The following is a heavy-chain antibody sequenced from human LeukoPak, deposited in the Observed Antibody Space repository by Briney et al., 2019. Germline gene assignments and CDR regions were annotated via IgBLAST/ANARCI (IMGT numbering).Heavy chain of an antibody. CDR1: GFTVSSNY. CDR3: ARTSAGGPQARYYYDTGYFDY. Sequence: GGSLRLSCAASGFTVSSNYMSWVRQAPGKGLEWVSVIYSGGSTYCADSVKGRFTISRDNSKNTLYLQMNSLRAEDTAVYYCARTSAGGPQARYYYDTGYFDYWGQGTLVTVSS. J-gene: IGHJ4*02. CDR2: IYSGGST. D-gene: IGHD3-22*01. V-gene: IGHV3-53*01.